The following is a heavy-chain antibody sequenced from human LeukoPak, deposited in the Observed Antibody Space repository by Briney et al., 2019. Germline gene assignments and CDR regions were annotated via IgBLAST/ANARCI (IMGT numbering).Heavy chain of an antibody. J-gene: IGHJ6*04. CDR1: GFTFSSYG. CDR2: ISYDGSNK. CDR3: AKDLDEVVPAAPTYYYYGMDV. D-gene: IGHD2-2*01. Sequence: PGRSLRLSCAASGFTFSSYGMHWVRQAPGKGLEWVAVISYDGSNKYYADSVKGRFTISRDNSKNTLYLQMNSLRAEDTAVHYCAKDLDEVVPAAPTYYYYGMDVWGKGTTVTVSS. V-gene: IGHV3-30*18.